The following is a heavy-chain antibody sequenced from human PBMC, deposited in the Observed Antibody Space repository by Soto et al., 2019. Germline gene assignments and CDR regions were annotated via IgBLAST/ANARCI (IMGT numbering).Heavy chain of an antibody. CDR2: IYSGGST. V-gene: IGHV3-66*01. J-gene: IGHJ4*02. Sequence: LRLSCAASGFTVSSNHMSWVRQAPGKGLEWVSLIYSGGSTYYADSVKGRFTFSRDNSQNTLYLQMNSLRAEDTAVYYCAGPGEQHRYWGQGTLLTVSS. CDR1: GFTVSSNH. D-gene: IGHD3-16*01. CDR3: AGPGEQHRY.